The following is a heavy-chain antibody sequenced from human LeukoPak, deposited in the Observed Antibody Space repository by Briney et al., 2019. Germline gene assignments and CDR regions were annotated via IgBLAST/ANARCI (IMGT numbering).Heavy chain of an antibody. CDR1: GFTFSSFG. V-gene: IGHV3-23*01. CDR2: ITGSGETT. J-gene: IGHJ5*02. Sequence: GGSLRLSCAASGFTFSSFGMNWVRQGPGKGLELVSSITGSGETTHYADSVKGRFTISRDNSKNTLYLQMNSLRADDTAVYYCARPWGDVSIATWFNPWGQGTLVTVSS. D-gene: IGHD3-16*01. CDR3: ARPWGDVSIATWFNP.